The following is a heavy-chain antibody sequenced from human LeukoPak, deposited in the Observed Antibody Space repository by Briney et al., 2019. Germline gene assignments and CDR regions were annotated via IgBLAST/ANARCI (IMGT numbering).Heavy chain of an antibody. CDR2: MKSDGSST. J-gene: IGHJ4*02. CDR1: GFTFSSYW. CDR3: AVRQGGSYTGESDY. V-gene: IGHV3-74*01. D-gene: IGHD3-10*01. Sequence: GGSLRLSCAASGFTFSSYWMHWVRQAPGKGLMWVSRMKSDGSSTSYADSVKGRFTISRDNAKNMLYLQMNSLRAEDTAVYYCAVRQGGSYTGESDYWGQGTLVTVSS.